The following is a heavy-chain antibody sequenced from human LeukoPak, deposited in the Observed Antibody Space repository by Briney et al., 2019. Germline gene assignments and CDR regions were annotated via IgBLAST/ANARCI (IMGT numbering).Heavy chain of an antibody. D-gene: IGHD2-2*01. J-gene: IGHJ4*02. CDR1: GYSFTSYW. CDR2: IYPGDSET. CDR3: ARGRGYCSSSSCHDFDF. V-gene: IGHV5-51*01. Sequence: GESLKISCKVSGYSFTSYWIGWVRQMPGKGLEWMGIIYPGDSETTYSPSFQGQVTLSADKSITTTFLQWSSLKASDTAMYYCARGRGYCSSSSCHDFDFWGQGTQVTVSS.